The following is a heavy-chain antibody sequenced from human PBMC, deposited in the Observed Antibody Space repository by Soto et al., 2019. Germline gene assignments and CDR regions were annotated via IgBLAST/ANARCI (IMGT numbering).Heavy chain of an antibody. Sequence: GGSLRLSCEASGFTFNSFLMHWVREAPGKGLVWVSRINSDGSSTSYADSVKGRFTISRDNAKNTLYLQMNSLRAEDTVVYYCARAGRYCTSSSCYYPYWGQGTLVTVSS. CDR2: INSDGSST. CDR1: GFTFNSFL. J-gene: IGHJ4*02. CDR3: ARAGRYCTSSSCYYPY. V-gene: IGHV3-74*01. D-gene: IGHD2-2*01.